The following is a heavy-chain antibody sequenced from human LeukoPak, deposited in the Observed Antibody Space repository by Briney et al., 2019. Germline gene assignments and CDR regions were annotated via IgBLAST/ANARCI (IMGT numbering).Heavy chain of an antibody. Sequence: SETLSLTCAVSTDSFSSQYWTWIRQPPGKGLEWIGYISYIGSANSNPSLKSRVTISLDTSKNQFSLKLSSVAAADTAVYDCARDLVTGTKGFDIWGQGTMVSVSS. CDR1: TDSFSSQY. CDR3: ARDLVTGTKGFDI. J-gene: IGHJ3*02. D-gene: IGHD4-17*01. CDR2: ISYIGSA. V-gene: IGHV4-59*11.